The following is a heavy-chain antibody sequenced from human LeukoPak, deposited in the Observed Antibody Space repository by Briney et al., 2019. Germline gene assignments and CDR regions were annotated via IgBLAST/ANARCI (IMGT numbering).Heavy chain of an antibody. V-gene: IGHV3-48*01. CDR2: ISSSSTPI. D-gene: IGHD3-10*01. CDR3: ARDRQTSGEDY. J-gene: IGHJ4*02. Sequence: PGGSLRLSCAASGFTFSSYSMNWVRQAPGKGLEWVSYISSSSTPIYYADSVKGRFTIPRDNAKNSLYLQMNSLRAEDTAVYYCARDRQTSGEDYWGQGTLVTVSS. CDR1: GFTFSSYS.